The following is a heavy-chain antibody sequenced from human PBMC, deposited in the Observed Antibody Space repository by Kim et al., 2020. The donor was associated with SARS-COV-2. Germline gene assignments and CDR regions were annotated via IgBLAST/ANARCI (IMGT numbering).Heavy chain of an antibody. V-gene: IGHV4-59*08. Sequence: SETLSLTCTVSGGSISSYYWSWIRQPPGKGLEWIGYIYYSGSTNYNPSLKSRVTISVDTSKNQFSLKLSSVTAADTAVYYCARMGWDGYNFGAFDIWGQGTMVTVSS. J-gene: IGHJ3*02. CDR2: IYYSGST. D-gene: IGHD5-12*01. CDR3: ARMGWDGYNFGAFDI. CDR1: GGSISSYY.